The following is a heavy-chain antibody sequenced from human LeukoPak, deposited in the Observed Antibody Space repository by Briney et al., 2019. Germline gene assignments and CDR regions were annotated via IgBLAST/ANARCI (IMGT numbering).Heavy chain of an antibody. D-gene: IGHD3-3*01. V-gene: IGHV4-59*01. CDR1: GGSISSYY. J-gene: IGHJ5*02. Sequence: MSSETLSLTCTVSGGSISSYYWSWIRQPPGKGLEWIGYIYYSGSTNYNPSLKSRVAISVDTSKNQFSLKLSSVTAADTAVYYCARGTGTYDFWSGYQFNWFDPWGQGTLVTVSS. CDR2: IYYSGST. CDR3: ARGTGTYDFWSGYQFNWFDP.